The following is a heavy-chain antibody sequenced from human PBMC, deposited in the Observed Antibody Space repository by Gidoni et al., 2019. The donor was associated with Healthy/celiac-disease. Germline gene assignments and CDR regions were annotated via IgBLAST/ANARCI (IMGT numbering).Heavy chain of an antibody. V-gene: IGHV3-21*01. CDR3: ASSGGSFEFDP. CDR2: ISSSSSYI. Sequence: ELQMLESGGVLLYHGAFLRRSLPASGFAFSSDSMNWVRLAPGKGLEWISAISSSSSYIYYADSVKGQYTISRDNVKNSLYRQMNSVRDECTAVYYCASSGGSFEFDPWGQGTLVTVSS. D-gene: IGHD2-15*01. J-gene: IGHJ5*02. CDR1: GFAFSSDS.